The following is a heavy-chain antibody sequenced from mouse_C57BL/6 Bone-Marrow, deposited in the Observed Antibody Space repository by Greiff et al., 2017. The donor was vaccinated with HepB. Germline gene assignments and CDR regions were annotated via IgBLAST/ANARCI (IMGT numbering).Heavy chain of an antibody. Sequence: QVQLQQSGAELVRPGTSVKVSCKASGYAFTNYLIEWVKQRPGQGLEWIGVINPGSGGTNYNEKFKGKATLTADKSSSTAYMQLSSLTSEDSAVYFCAYYDYDDGFDYWCQGTTLTVSS. D-gene: IGHD2-4*01. V-gene: IGHV1-54*01. CDR1: GYAFTNYL. CDR3: AYYDYDDGFDY. J-gene: IGHJ2*01. CDR2: INPGSGGT.